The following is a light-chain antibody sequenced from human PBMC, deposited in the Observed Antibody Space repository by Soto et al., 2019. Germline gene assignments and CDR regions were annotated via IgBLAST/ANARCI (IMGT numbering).Light chain of an antibody. J-gene: IGLJ1*01. V-gene: IGLV2-23*01. CDR1: SSDLGSYNL. CDR3: CSYAGSSTFV. Sequence: QSALTQPASVSGSPGQSITLSCTGTSSDLGSYNLVSWYQQHPGKAPKLMIYEGSKRPSGVSYRFSGPKSGNTASLTISGLQTEDEADYYCCSYAGSSTFVFGTGTKLTVL. CDR2: EGS.